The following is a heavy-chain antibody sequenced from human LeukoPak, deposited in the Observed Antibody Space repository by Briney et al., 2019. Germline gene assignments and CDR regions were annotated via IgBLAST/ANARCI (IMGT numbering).Heavy chain of an antibody. Sequence: GGSLRLSCAASGFTFSSYSMNWVRQAPGKGLEWVSSISSSSSYIYYADSVKGRFTISRDNAKNSLYLQMNSLRAEDTAVYYCARDRFGCSGGSCYSAFDYWGQGTLVTVSS. CDR1: GFTFSSYS. CDR2: ISSSSSYI. V-gene: IGHV3-21*01. D-gene: IGHD2-15*01. J-gene: IGHJ4*02. CDR3: ARDRFGCSGGSCYSAFDY.